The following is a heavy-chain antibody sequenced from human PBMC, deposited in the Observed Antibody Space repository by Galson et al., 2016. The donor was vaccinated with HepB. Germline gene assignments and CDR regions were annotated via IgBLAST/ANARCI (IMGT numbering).Heavy chain of an antibody. V-gene: IGHV3-21*01. D-gene: IGHD2-8*01. CDR2: ISGSSSYI. CDR1: GFTFSTYS. CDR3: ARDPYRDCTNGVCHFDY. J-gene: IGHJ4*02. Sequence: SLRLSCAASGFTFSTYSMNWVRQAPGKGLEWVSSISGSSSYIYYADSVKGRFTISRDNAQNSLYLQMNSLRAEDTAVYYCARDPYRDCTNGVCHFDYWGQGTLVTVSS.